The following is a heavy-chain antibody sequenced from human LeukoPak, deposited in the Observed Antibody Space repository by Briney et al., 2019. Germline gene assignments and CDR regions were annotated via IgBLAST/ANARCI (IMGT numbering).Heavy chain of an antibody. CDR3: ATSPRSDQGGY. J-gene: IGHJ4*02. V-gene: IGHV1-24*01. CDR2: FDPEDGET. D-gene: IGHD3-3*01. Sequence: ASVKVSCKVSGYTLTELSMHWVRQAPGKGLEWRGGFDPEDGETIYAQKFQGRVTITEDTSTDTAYMELGSLRSEDTAVYYCATSPRSDQGGYWGQGTLVTVSS. CDR1: GYTLTELS.